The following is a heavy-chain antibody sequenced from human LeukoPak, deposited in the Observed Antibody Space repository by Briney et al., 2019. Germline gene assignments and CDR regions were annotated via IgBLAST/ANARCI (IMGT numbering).Heavy chain of an antibody. CDR3: APRKYGSGSYYRD. V-gene: IGHV1-8*01. CDR1: GYTFTSYD. D-gene: IGHD3-10*01. Sequence: GASVKVSCKASGYTFTSYDINWVRQATGQGLEWMGWMNPNSGNTGYAQKFQGRVTMTEDTSTDTAYMELSSLRSEDTAVYYCAPRKYGSGSYYRDWGQGTLVTVSS. CDR2: MNPNSGNT. J-gene: IGHJ4*02.